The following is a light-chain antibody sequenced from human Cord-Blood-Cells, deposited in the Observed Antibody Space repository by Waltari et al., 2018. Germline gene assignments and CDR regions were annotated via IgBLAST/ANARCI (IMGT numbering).Light chain of an antibody. Sequence: QSALTQPASVSGSPGQSITISCTGTSSDGGGYNYVSWYQQHPGKAPKLMIYDVSKRPSGVSNRFSGSKSGNTASLTISGLQAEDEADYYCSSYTSSNWVFGGGTKLTVL. CDR2: DVS. CDR1: SSDGGGYNY. CDR3: SSYTSSNWV. J-gene: IGLJ3*02. V-gene: IGLV2-14*01.